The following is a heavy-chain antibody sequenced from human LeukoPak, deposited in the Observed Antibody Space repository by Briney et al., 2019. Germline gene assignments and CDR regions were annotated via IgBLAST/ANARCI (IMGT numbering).Heavy chain of an antibody. CDR1: GYTLTELS. D-gene: IGHD6-6*01. Sequence: GASVKVSCKVSGYTLTELSMHWVRQAPGKGLEWMGGFDPEDGETIYAQKFQGRVTITADKSTSTAYMELSSLRSEDTAVYYCARETGGQLVPLPIDYWGQGTLVTVSS. J-gene: IGHJ4*02. CDR2: FDPEDGET. CDR3: ARETGGQLVPLPIDY. V-gene: IGHV1-24*01.